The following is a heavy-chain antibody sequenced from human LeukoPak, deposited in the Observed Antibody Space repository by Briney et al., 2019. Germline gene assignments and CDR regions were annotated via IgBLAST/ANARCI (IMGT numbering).Heavy chain of an antibody. J-gene: IGHJ6*02. CDR3: ARFGVDYDMDV. Sequence: SETLSLTCSVSGGSISGHYWTWIRQPPGKGLEWIGQIHYTGKPDFNPSLKSRITISVDTSKNQVSLQVSSVTAADSAIYYCARFGVDYDMDVWGHGTTVTVFS. CDR1: GGSISGHY. CDR2: IHYTGKP. D-gene: IGHD3-16*01. V-gene: IGHV4-59*11.